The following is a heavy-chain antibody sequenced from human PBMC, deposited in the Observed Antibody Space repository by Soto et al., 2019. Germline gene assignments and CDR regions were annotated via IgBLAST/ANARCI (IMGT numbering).Heavy chain of an antibody. Sequence: SATLSLTCRVSTGSISGFYWTWIRQPPGKILEWIGYIHYSGRTDYNPSLTSRATMSVDTSKNQFSLNLKSITAADTAVYYCVRVGVGIGNHFDSWGRGTLVTVSS. J-gene: IGHJ4*02. CDR1: TGSISGFY. CDR3: VRVGVGIGNHFDS. V-gene: IGHV4-59*12. CDR2: IHYSGRT. D-gene: IGHD1-26*01.